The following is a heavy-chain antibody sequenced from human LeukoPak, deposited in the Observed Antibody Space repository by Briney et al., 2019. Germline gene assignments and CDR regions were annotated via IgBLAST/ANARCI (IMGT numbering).Heavy chain of an antibody. Sequence: ASVKVSCKASGYTFGSYGVSWVRQAPGQGLEWMAWISPYNGNTNYAQKFQGRVSMTTDTSASTAYMELRSLRADDTAVYYCARDSTSVWPGSSGWSNWFDPWGQGTLVTVSS. V-gene: IGHV1-18*01. CDR1: GYTFGSYG. CDR3: ARDSTSVWPGSSGWSNWFDP. CDR2: ISPYNGNT. D-gene: IGHD6-19*01. J-gene: IGHJ5*02.